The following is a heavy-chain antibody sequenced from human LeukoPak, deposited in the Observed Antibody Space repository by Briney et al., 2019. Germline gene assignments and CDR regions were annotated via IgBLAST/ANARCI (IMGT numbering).Heavy chain of an antibody. D-gene: IGHD6-19*01. CDR1: GDSVSSNSAA. CDR2: TYYRSKWYN. Sequence: SQTLSLTCAISGDSVSSNSAAWNWIRQSPSRGLEWLGRTYYRSKWYNDYAVSVKSRITVNPDTSRNQFSLQLNSVTPEDTAVYYCARAYIAVADYYFDYWGQGTLVTVSS. J-gene: IGHJ4*02. V-gene: IGHV6-1*01. CDR3: ARAYIAVADYYFDY.